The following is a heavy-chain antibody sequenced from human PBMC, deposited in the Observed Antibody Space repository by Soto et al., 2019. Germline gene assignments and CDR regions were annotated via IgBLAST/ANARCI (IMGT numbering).Heavy chain of an antibody. Sequence: GGSLRLSCAASGFTFSSYAMHWVRQSPGKGLEWAAVISYDGSNKYYADSVKGRFTISRDNSKNTLYLQMNSLRAEDTAVYYCARDRYCTNGVCPSYYFDYWGQGTLVTVSS. D-gene: IGHD2-8*01. CDR3: ARDRYCTNGVCPSYYFDY. J-gene: IGHJ4*02. CDR1: GFTFSSYA. CDR2: ISYDGSNK. V-gene: IGHV3-30-3*01.